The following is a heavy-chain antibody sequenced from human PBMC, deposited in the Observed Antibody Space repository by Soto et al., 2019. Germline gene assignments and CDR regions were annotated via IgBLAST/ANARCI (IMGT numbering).Heavy chain of an antibody. V-gene: IGHV3-7*05. J-gene: IGHJ2*01. CDR3: ARLLGSQGVTNYWYFDL. CDR2: IKEDGSDE. D-gene: IGHD2-21*02. Sequence: EVQLVQSGGDLVQPGGSLRLSCGASGFSFKSYWMSWVRQAPGKGLEWVATIKEDGSDEDYVDSVRGRFTITRDNANSSLYLHLKSLRVEDTAVYYCARLLGSQGVTNYWYFDLWGRGTLVTVSS. CDR1: GFSFKSYW.